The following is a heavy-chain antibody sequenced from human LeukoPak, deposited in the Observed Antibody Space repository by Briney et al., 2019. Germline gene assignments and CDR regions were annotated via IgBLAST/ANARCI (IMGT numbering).Heavy chain of an antibody. D-gene: IGHD2-2*01. CDR1: GGSISSGGYY. J-gene: IGHJ4*02. CDR2: IYHSGST. V-gene: IGHV4-30-2*01. Sequence: SETLSLTCTVSGGSISSGGYYWSWIRQPPGKGLEWIGYIYHSGSTYYNPSLKSRVTISVDRSKNQFSLKLSSVTAADTAVYYCARDYCSSASCYLYFDYWGQGTLVTVSS. CDR3: ARDYCSSASCYLYFDY.